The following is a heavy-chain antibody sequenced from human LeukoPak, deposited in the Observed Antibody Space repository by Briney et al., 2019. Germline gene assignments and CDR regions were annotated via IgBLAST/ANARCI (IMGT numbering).Heavy chain of an antibody. CDR2: IYYSGST. Sequence: PSETLSLTCTVSGGSISSYYWSWIRQPPGKGLEWIGYIYYSGSTNYNPSLESRVTISVDTSKNQFSLKLSSVTAADTAVYYCARHHPFGEIWGQGTLVTVSS. D-gene: IGHD3-10*01. CDR3: ARHHPFGEI. J-gene: IGHJ4*02. V-gene: IGHV4-59*08. CDR1: GGSISSYY.